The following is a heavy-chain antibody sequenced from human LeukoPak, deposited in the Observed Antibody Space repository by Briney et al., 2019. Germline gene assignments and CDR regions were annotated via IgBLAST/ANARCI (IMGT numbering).Heavy chain of an antibody. Sequence: ASVKVSCKASGYTFTSYGISWVRQAPGQGLEWMGWISAYNGNTNYAQKLQGRVTITADESTSTAYMELSSLRSEDTAVYYCARDRNSYGYDYWGQGTLVTVSS. D-gene: IGHD5-18*01. CDR2: ISAYNGNT. J-gene: IGHJ4*02. CDR1: GYTFTSYG. CDR3: ARDRNSYGYDY. V-gene: IGHV1-18*01.